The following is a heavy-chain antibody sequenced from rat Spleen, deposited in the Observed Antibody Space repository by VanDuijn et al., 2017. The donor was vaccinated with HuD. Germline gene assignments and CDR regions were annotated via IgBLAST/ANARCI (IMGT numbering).Heavy chain of an antibody. V-gene: IGHV5-31*01. CDR2: ITNSGDNT. Sequence: EVQLVESGGGLVQPGGSLKLSCIASGFIFNNYWLTWIRQAPTKGLEWVASITNSGDNTYYRDSVKGRFTISRDNAKSTLYLQMDSLRSEDTATYYCARHGTINTMVRYYFDYWGQGDMVTVSS. J-gene: IGHJ2*01. CDR3: ARHGTINTMVRYYFDY. D-gene: IGHD1-1*01. CDR1: GFIFNNYW.